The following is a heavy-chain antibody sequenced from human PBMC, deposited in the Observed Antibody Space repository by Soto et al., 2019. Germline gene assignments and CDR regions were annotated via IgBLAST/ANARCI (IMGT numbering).Heavy chain of an antibody. Sequence: GGSLRNSCAASGFTFENHAMHWVRQVPGKGLERVAGIGWNSAKIGYADSVKGRFSISRDISITMVYLQMKSLRDDDTTTYYCAKDGDRTYCSDGNCAFFDVWGHGALVTIAS. V-gene: IGHV3-9*01. D-gene: IGHD2-15*01. CDR2: IGWNSAKI. CDR1: GFTFENHA. CDR3: AKDGDRTYCSDGNCAFFDV. J-gene: IGHJ4*01.